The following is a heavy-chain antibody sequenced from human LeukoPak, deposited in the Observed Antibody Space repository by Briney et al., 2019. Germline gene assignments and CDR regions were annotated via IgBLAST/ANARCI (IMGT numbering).Heavy chain of an antibody. CDR1: GFTFNSYA. CDR3: AKGHYYGSGSLDY. D-gene: IGHD3-10*01. V-gene: IGHV3-23*01. J-gene: IGHJ4*02. Sequence: PGGSLRLSCAASGFTFNSYAMTWVRQAPGKGLEWVSAIGGRDGSTYYADSVKGRFTISRDNSKNTLYVQMNSLRAEDTAVYYCAKGHYYGSGSLDYWGQGTLVTVSS. CDR2: IGGRDGST.